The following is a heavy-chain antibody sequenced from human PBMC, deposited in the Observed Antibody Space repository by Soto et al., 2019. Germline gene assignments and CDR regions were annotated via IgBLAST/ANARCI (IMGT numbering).Heavy chain of an antibody. CDR2: ISDYNGNT. Sequence: ASVKVSCKSSGYTFTRYGISWVRQAPGQGLEGMGWISDYNGNTNYAQKLQGRVTMTTDTSTRTASMELSSLRSDDTAGYYCARAYDFWSGYGNRFGYWGQGTLVTVSP. D-gene: IGHD3-3*01. V-gene: IGHV1-18*01. J-gene: IGHJ4*02. CDR3: ARAYDFWSGYGNRFGY. CDR1: GYTFTRYG.